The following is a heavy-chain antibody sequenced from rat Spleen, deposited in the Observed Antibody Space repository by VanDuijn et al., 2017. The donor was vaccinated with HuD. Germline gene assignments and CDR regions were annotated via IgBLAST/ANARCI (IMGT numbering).Heavy chain of an antibody. J-gene: IGHJ2*01. Sequence: EVQLVESGGGLVQPGRSMKLSCAASGFTFSNYDMAWVRQAPTKGLEWVASISPSGGSTYYRDSVKGRFTISRDNAKNTLYLQMDSLNSEDTATYYCARETGYNSYFDYWGQGVMVTVSS. D-gene: IGHD1-4*01. CDR1: GFTFSNYD. CDR3: ARETGYNSYFDY. V-gene: IGHV5-25*01. CDR2: ISPSGGST.